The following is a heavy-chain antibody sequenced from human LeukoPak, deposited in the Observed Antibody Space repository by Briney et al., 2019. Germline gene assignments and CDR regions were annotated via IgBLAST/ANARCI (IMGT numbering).Heavy chain of an antibody. J-gene: IGHJ4*02. Sequence: SETLSLTCTVSGGSMSSSIYYWGWIRQPPGKGLEWIGSIYYSGSTYYNPSLKSRVTIAVDTSKNQFSLKLSSVTAGDTAVYYCASPSFYRAWYGGPSPPPSSFNSWGRGTLVTVSS. CDR3: ASPSFYRAWYGGPSPPPSSFNS. CDR1: GGSMSSSIYY. D-gene: IGHD6-19*01. V-gene: IGHV4-39*01. CDR2: IYYSGST.